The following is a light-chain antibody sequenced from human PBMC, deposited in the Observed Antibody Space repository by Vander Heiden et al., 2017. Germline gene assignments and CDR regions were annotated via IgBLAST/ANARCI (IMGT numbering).Light chain of an antibody. J-gene: IGLJ1*01. CDR2: DVS. CDR1: RRYVGCYTY. CDR3: CSYAGSYTFRGYV. V-gene: IGLV2-11*01. Sequence: HSAVTDRRPVSGVHGQSATISCTGTRRYVGCYTYVSWYQQHPGKAPKLVIYDVSKRPSGVPDRFSGSKSGNTASLTISGLQAEDETDYYCCSYAGSYTFRGYVFGTGTKVTVL.